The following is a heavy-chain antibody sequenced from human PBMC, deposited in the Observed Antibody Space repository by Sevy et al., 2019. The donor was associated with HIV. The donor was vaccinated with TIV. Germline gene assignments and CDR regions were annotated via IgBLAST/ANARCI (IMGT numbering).Heavy chain of an antibody. J-gene: IGHJ4*02. CDR1: GGSFSGYY. V-gene: IGHV4-34*01. CDR2: INHSGST. D-gene: IGHD3-16*02. Sequence: SETLSLTCAVYGGSFSGYYWSWIRQPPGKGLEWIGEINHSGSTNYNPSLKSRVTISVETSKNQFSLKLSSVTAADTAVYYCARGRAFGGVIVIPIGYYFDYWGQGTLVTVSS. CDR3: ARGRAFGGVIVIPIGYYFDY.